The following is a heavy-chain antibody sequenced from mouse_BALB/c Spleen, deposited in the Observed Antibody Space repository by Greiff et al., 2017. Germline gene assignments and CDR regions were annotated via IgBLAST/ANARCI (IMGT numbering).Heavy chain of an antibody. Sequence: EVQLQQSGPGLVKPSQSLSLTCTVTGYSITSDYAWNWIRQFPGNKLEWMGYISYSGSTSYNPSLKSRISITRDTSKNQFFLQLNSVTTEDTATYYCARCGGYRYEGHYFDYWGQGTTLTVSS. V-gene: IGHV3-2*02. CDR3: ARCGGYRYEGHYFDY. CDR2: ISYSGST. D-gene: IGHD2-14*01. J-gene: IGHJ2*01. CDR1: GYSITSDYA.